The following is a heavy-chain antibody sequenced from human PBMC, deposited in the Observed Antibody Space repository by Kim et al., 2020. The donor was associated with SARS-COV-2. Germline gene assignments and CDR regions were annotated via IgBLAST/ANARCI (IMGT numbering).Heavy chain of an antibody. D-gene: IGHD1-26*01. V-gene: IGHV3-7*01. CDR2: IGQGGAEK. CDR3: VRGGRLY. J-gene: IGHJ4*02. Sequence: GGSLRLSCAASGFTFSTFWMNWVRQAPGKGLEWVANIGQGGAEKYYVDSVRGRFTISRDNAKSSVYLQMNSLRVEDTAVNYCVRGGRLYCGQGTPVTVSS. CDR1: GFTFSTFW.